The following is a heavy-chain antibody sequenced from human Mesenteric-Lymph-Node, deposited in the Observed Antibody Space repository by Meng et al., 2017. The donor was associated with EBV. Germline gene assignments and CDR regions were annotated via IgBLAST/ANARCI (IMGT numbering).Heavy chain of an antibody. V-gene: IGHV6-1*01. Sequence: QLPPPGPRLMNHTHTPPPTAAIRGDSFSSTSAAWNCIWQSPARGLEWLGRTYYRSKWYNGYAVSVKNRITINPDTSKNQFSLQLNSVTPEDTAMYYCARSGSSGWIDYWGQGTLVTVSS. D-gene: IGHD6-19*01. CDR1: GDSFSSTSAA. J-gene: IGHJ4*02. CDR2: TYYRSKWYN. CDR3: ARSGSSGWIDY.